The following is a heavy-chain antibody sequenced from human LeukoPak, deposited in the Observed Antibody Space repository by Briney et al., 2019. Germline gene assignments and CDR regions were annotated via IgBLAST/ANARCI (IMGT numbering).Heavy chain of an antibody. Sequence: PSETLSLTCAVYGGSFSGYYWSWIRQPPGKGLEWIGEINHSGSTNYNPSLKSRVTISVDTSKNQFSLKLSSVIAADTAVYYCARGELYYYGSGSYYYFDYWGQGTLVTVSS. CDR3: ARGELYYYGSGSYYYFDY. J-gene: IGHJ4*02. CDR1: GGSFSGYY. D-gene: IGHD3-10*01. V-gene: IGHV4-34*01. CDR2: INHSGST.